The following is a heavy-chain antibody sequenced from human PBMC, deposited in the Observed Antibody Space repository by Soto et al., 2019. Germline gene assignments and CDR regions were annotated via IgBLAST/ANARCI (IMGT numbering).Heavy chain of an antibody. CDR1: GGSVTSDEDY. J-gene: IGHJ4*02. CDR2: ISNSGST. CDR3: ATESGSTYGYFDY. V-gene: IGHV4-30-4*01. Sequence: TLSLTCTVSGGSVTSDEDYWSWIRQSPGKGLEWIGYISNSGSTGYNPSLKTRLSMSVDRSKNQFTLRLTSVTAADTAVYFCATESGSTYGYFDYWGQGTKVTVSS. D-gene: IGHD4-17*01.